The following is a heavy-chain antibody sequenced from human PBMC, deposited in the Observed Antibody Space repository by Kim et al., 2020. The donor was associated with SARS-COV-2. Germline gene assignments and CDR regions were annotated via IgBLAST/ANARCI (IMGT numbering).Heavy chain of an antibody. V-gene: IGHV4-4*07. J-gene: IGHJ4*02. CDR3: VRVEYYSDSRGFYYSDY. CDR1: GGSMSNYY. Sequence: SEILSLTCTVSGGSMSNYYWNWIRQPAGKGLEWIGRFYNRGSTDYNPSLKSRVAMSIDTSKNQFSLRLSSVTAADTGVYYCVRVEYYSDSRGFYYSDYWGQGTLVTVSP. CDR2: FYNRGST. D-gene: IGHD3-22*01.